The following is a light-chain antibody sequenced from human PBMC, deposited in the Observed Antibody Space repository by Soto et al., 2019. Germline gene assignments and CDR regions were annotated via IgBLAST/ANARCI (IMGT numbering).Light chain of an antibody. V-gene: IGKV1-27*01. CDR3: HQYNDWPPIT. CDR2: VAS. CDR1: QGISNY. J-gene: IGKJ5*01. Sequence: DIQMTQSPSSLSASVGDRVTITCRASQGISNYLAWYQQKPGKVPKLLIYVASTLQSGVPSRFSGSGSGTEFTLTISSLQSEDFAVYYCHQYNDWPPITFGQGTRLEIK.